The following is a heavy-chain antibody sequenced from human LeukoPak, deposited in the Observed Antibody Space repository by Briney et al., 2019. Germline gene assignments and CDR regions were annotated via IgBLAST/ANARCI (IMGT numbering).Heavy chain of an antibody. D-gene: IGHD3-3*01. J-gene: IGHJ5*02. CDR2: IIPIFGTA. Sequence: ASVKVSCKASGYTFTSYAISWVRQAPGQGLEWMGGIIPIFGTANYAQKFQGRVTITADESTSTAYMELSSLRSEDTAVYYCARRRSVGWFDPWGQGTLVTVSS. CDR3: ARRRSVGWFDP. V-gene: IGHV1-69*13. CDR1: GYTFTSYA.